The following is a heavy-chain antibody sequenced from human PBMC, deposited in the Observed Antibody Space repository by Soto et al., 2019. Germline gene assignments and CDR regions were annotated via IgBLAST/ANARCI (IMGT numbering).Heavy chain of an antibody. CDR1: GGTISCYY. Sequence: SETLSLTCTVTGGTISCYYWTWIRQSAGVGLEWIVRIYSSGSTNYNPSLKSRVTISLDTSMNHFSLRLSSVTAADTAVYYCARGKRFSDWFDPWGQGTLVTVSS. J-gene: IGHJ5*02. CDR2: IYSSGST. CDR3: ARGKRFSDWFDP. V-gene: IGHV4-4*07. D-gene: IGHD3-3*01.